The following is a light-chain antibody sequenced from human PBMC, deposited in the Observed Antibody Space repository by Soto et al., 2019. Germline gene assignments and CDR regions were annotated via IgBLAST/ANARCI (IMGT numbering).Light chain of an antibody. Sequence: QSVLTQPASVSGSPGQSITISCIGTSSDVGSYNRVSWYQQYPGKAPKLMIYEGSKRPSGVSNRFSGSKSGNTASLTISGLQAEDEADYYCCAYTSSATLVFGGGTKVTVL. CDR3: CAYTSSATLV. V-gene: IGLV2-23*01. CDR2: EGS. J-gene: IGLJ3*02. CDR1: SSDVGSYNR.